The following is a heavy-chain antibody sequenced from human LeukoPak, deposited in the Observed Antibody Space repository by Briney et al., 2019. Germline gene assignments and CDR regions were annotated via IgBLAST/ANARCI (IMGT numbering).Heavy chain of an antibody. J-gene: IGHJ4*02. CDR2: TRDDASKT. CDR1: GFTFRSYG. D-gene: IGHD2-15*01. V-gene: IGHV3-30*02. Sequence: PGGSLRLSCTGSGFTFRSYGMHWVRQAPGKGLEWVAYTRDDASKTWYGGSVKGRFTISRDNSKNTLYLHMNSVRGEDTAMYYCANGDCRGGRCSSGAHWGQGTPVTVSS. CDR3: ANGDCRGGRCSSGAH.